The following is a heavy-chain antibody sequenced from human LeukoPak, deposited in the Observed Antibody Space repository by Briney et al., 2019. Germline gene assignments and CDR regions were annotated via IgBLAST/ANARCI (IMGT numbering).Heavy chain of an antibody. CDR2: ISYDGSNK. Sequence: GGSLRLSCAASGFTFSASGMSWVRQVPGKGLEWVAVISYDGSNKYYADSVKGRFTISRDNSKNTLYLQMNSLRAEDTAVYYCARDLEQVSSWTFDYWGQGTLVTVSS. CDR1: GFTFSASG. CDR3: ARDLEQVSSWTFDY. D-gene: IGHD6-13*01. J-gene: IGHJ4*02. V-gene: IGHV3-30*03.